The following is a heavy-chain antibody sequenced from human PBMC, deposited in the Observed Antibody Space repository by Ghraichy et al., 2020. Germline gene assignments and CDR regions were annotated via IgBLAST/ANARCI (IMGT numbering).Heavy chain of an antibody. CDR1: GFTFDDYA. V-gene: IGHV3-9*03. CDR2: LSWNSGSI. Sequence: GGSLRLSCAASGFTFDDYAMHWVRQSPGKGLEWVSGLSWNSGSINYADSVKGRFTISRDNAKNSLYLQMDRLRPEDMALYYCTKEMSSGVRGFAFDLWGRGKWSPSLQ. J-gene: IGHJ3*01. D-gene: IGHD3-3*01. CDR3: TKEMSSGVRGFAFDL.